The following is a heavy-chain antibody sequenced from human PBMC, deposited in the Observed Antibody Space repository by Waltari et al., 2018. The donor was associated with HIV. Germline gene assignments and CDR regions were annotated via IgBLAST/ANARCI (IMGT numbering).Heavy chain of an antibody. CDR1: GFAFVSYA. D-gene: IGHD3-22*01. CDR2: IDGSGTKS. Sequence: VHLMEAGGGMVQPGGFRSLSGAASGFAFVSYAITWVRQSPERGLGWVAAIDGSGTKSFYADSVKGRFTLSRDNSKNTVFLQMNSLRAADTAIYYCAKAFYEDTAYYYDFWGRGTRVTVSS. V-gene: IGHV3-23*01. CDR3: AKAFYEDTAYYYDF. J-gene: IGHJ4*02.